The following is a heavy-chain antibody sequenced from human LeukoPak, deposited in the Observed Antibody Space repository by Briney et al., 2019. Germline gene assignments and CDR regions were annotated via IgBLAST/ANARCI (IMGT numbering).Heavy chain of an antibody. CDR2: IYTSGST. CDR3: ARGWFGESDAFDI. V-gene: IGHV4-61*02. D-gene: IGHD3-10*01. CDR1: GGSISSGSYY. Sequence: SETLSLTCTVSGGSISSGSYYWSWIRQPAGKGLEWIGRIYTSGSTNYNPSLKSRVTISVDTSKNQFSLKLSSVTAADTAVYYCARGWFGESDAFDIWGQGTMVTVSS. J-gene: IGHJ3*02.